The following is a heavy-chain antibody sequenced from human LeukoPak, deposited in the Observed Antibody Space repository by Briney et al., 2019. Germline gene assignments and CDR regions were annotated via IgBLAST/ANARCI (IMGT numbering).Heavy chain of an antibody. D-gene: IGHD6-19*01. CDR3: ARGDEYSSGWYYFDY. CDR1: GDSVSSNSAT. V-gene: IGHV6-1*01. CDR2: TYYKSKWFN. J-gene: IGHJ4*02. Sequence: SQTLSLTCAISGDSVSSNSATWNWIRQSPSRGLEWLGKTYYKSKWFNDYVVSVKSRLTINPDTPRNQVSLHLNSVTPEDAGLYFCARGDEYSSGWYYFDYWGQGSLVTVSS.